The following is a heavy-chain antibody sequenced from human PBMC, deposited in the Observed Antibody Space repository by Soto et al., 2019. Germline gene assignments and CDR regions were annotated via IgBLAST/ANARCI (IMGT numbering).Heavy chain of an antibody. J-gene: IGHJ4*02. CDR1: GYTFTSYG. D-gene: IGHD2-21*01. V-gene: IGHV1-18*01. CDR2: ITYNGDT. Sequence: QVQLVQSGAEVKKPGASVKVSCKASGYTFTSYGISWVRQAPGQGLEWMGWITYNGDTNYPQKLQGRVTMTTDTSTSTAYKEPRRLRSEDTDVKYCARVVITSHGVFDYWGQGTLVTVSS. CDR3: ARVVITSHGVFDY.